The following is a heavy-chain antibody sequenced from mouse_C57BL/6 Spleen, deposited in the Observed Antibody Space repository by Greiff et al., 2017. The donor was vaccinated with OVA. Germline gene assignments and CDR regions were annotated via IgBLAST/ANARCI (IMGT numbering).Heavy chain of an antibody. CDR1: GISITTGNYR. CDR3: AREEGHWGYFDY. J-gene: IGHJ2*01. V-gene: IGHV3-5*01. D-gene: IGHD4-1*01. Sequence: EVKLVESGPGLVKPSHTVFLTCTVTGISITTGNYRWSWIRQFPGNKLEWIGYIYYSGTITYNPSLTSRTTITRDTPKNQFFLEMNSLTAEDTATYYCAREEGHWGYFDYWGQGTTLTVSS. CDR2: IYYSGTI.